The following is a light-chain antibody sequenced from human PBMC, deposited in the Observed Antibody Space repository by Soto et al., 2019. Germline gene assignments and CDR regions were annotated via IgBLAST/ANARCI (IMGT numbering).Light chain of an antibody. J-gene: IGKJ1*01. CDR2: KAS. Sequence: DIQMTQSPSTLSGTVGDRVTITCRASQTISSWLAWYQQKPGKAPKLLIYKASTLKSGVPSRFSGSGSGTEFTLTISSLQPDDFATYYCQQYNSYRTFGQGTKVDIK. CDR3: QQYNSYRT. V-gene: IGKV1-5*03. CDR1: QTISSW.